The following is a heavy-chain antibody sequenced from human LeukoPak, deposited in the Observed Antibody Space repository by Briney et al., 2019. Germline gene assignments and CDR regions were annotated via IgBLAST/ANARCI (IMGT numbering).Heavy chain of an antibody. CDR3: ARKGVSDLYYFDS. D-gene: IGHD3-16*01. CDR2: IYYSGST. J-gene: IGHJ4*02. CDR1: GGSISSYS. V-gene: IGHV4-59*08. Sequence: SETLSLTCTVSGGSISSYSWSWIRQPPGKGLEWMGNIYYSGSTNYNSSLKSRVTISVDTSKNQISLKLRSVTAADTAVYYCARKGVSDLYYFDSWGQGTLVTVSS.